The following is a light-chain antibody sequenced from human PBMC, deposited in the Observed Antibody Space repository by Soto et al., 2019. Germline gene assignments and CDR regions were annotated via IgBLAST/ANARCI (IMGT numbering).Light chain of an antibody. CDR2: EVS. CDR3: MQGTHWPWT. CDR1: QSLIHSDGNTY. J-gene: IGKJ1*01. Sequence: DVVMTQSPLSLPVTLGQPASISCRSSQSLIHSDGNTYLSWFQQRPGQSPRRLIYEVSDRDSGVTDRFAGSGSGTDFTPKISRVEAEDVGVSYCMQGTHWPWTFGQGTEVEIK. V-gene: IGKV2-30*02.